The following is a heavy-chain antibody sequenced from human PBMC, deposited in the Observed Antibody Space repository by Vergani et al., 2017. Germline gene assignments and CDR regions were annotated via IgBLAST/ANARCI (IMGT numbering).Heavy chain of an antibody. CDR1: GFIFSDHY. CDR2: IRNKANDYTT. Sequence: EVQMVESGGGLVKPGGSLRLSCAASGFIFSDHYMDWVRQAPGKGLEWVGRIRNKANDYTTQYAASVKARFTISRDDSKSYLYLQMNSLQTEDTALYYCVRVKGSNWNDHLYDIWGQGTLVTVSS. CDR3: VRVKGSNWNDHLYDI. J-gene: IGHJ3*02. V-gene: IGHV3-72*01. D-gene: IGHD1-1*01.